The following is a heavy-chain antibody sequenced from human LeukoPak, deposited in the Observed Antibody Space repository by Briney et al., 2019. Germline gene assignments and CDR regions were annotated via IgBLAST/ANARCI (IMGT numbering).Heavy chain of an antibody. D-gene: IGHD6-13*01. J-gene: IGHJ5*02. V-gene: IGHV4-61*02. CDR3: ARGGSSWSNNWFDP. CDR1: GGSISSGSYY. Sequence: SETLSLTCTVSGGSISSGSYYWRWVRQPAGRGLEWVGRIYTSGSTNYNPSPKSRVTISVDTSKNQFSLKLSSVTAADTAVYYCARGGSSWSNNWFDPWGQGTLVTVSS. CDR2: IYTSGST.